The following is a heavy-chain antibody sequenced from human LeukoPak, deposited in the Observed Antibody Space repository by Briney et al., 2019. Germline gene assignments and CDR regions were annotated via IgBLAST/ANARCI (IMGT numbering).Heavy chain of an antibody. CDR1: GYTFTSYG. D-gene: IGHD3-3*01. CDR2: ISAYNGNT. CDR3: ARDVEVLRFLEWLPLFDY. Sequence: GASVKVSCKASGYTFTSYGISWVRQAPGQGLEWMGWISAYNGNTNYAQKLQGRVTMTTDTSTSTAYMELRSMRSDDTAVYYCARDVEVLRFLEWLPLFDYWGQGTLVTVSS. J-gene: IGHJ4*02. V-gene: IGHV1-18*01.